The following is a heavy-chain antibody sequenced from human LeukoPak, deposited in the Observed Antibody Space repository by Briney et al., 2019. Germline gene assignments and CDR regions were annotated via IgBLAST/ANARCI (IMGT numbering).Heavy chain of an antibody. CDR1: GGSISSYY. CDR2: IYYSGST. Sequence: SETLSLTCTVSGGSISSYYWGWIRQPPGKGLEWIGSIYYSGSTYYNPSLKSRVTISVDTSKNQFSLKLSSVTAADTAVYYCARHRGLQYSNWFDPWGQGTLVTVSS. D-gene: IGHD4-11*01. CDR3: ARHRGLQYSNWFDP. J-gene: IGHJ5*02. V-gene: IGHV4-39*01.